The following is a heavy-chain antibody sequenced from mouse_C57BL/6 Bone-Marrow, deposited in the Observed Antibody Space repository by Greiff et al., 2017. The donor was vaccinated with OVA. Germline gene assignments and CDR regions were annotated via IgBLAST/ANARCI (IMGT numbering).Heavy chain of an antibody. J-gene: IGHJ2*01. CDR3: ARNYGSSFDY. CDR2: ISNLAYSI. CDR1: GFTFSDYG. V-gene: IGHV5-15*01. D-gene: IGHD1-1*01. Sequence: EVKLMESGGGLVQPGGSLKLSCAASGFTFSDYGMAWVRQAPRKGPEWVAFISNLAYSIYYADTVTGRFTISRENAKNTLYLEMSSLRSEDTAMYYCARNYGSSFDYWGQGTTLTVSS.